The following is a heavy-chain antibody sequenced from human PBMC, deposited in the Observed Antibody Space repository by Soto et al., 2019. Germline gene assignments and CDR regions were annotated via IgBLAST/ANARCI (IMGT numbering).Heavy chain of an antibody. CDR1: GGSISSGGYY. J-gene: IGHJ2*01. D-gene: IGHD3-22*01. CDR2: IYYSGST. V-gene: IGHV4-31*03. CDR3: ARDRPYYYDSSGYSSYWYFDL. Sequence: SETLSLTCTVSGGSISSGGYYWSWIRQHPGRGLEWIGYIYYSGSTYYNPSLKSRVTISVDTSKNQFSLKLSSVTAADTAVYYCARDRPYYYDSSGYSSYWYFDLWGRGTLVTVS.